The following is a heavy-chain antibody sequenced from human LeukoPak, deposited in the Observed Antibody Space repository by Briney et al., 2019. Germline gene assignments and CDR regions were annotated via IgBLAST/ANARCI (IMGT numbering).Heavy chain of an antibody. CDR1: GYTFTGYY. CDR2: INPNSGGT. CDR3: ARDPPAYYYGSGKATGAFDI. D-gene: IGHD3-10*01. J-gene: IGHJ3*02. V-gene: IGHV1-2*02. Sequence: EASVKVSCKASGYTFTGYYMHWVRQAPGQGLEWMGWINPNSGGTNYAQKFQGRVTMTRDTSISTAYMELSRLRSDDTAVYYCARDPPAYYYGSGKATGAFDIWGQGTMVTVSS.